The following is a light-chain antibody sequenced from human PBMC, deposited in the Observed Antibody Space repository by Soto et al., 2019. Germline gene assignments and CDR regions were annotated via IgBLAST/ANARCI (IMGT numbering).Light chain of an antibody. CDR2: GNS. Sequence: QSVLTQPPSVSGAPGQRVTISCTGSSSNIGAGYDVHWYQQLPGTAPKLLIYGNSNRPSGVPDRFSGSKSGTSASLAITGLQAEDEADYYFQSYDSSLSGSDAVFGGGTQLTVL. J-gene: IGLJ7*01. CDR1: SSNIGAGYD. V-gene: IGLV1-40*01. CDR3: QSYDSSLSGSDAV.